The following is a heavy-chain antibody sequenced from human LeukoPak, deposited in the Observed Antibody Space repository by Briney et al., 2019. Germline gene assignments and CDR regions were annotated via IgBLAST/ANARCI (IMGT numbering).Heavy chain of an antibody. CDR3: ARLAQIWFGELLYYYYYMDV. Sequence: PSETLSLTCTVSGGSISSSSYYWGWIRQPPGKGLEWIGSIYYSGSTYYNPSLKSRVTISVDTSKNQFSLKLSSVTAADTAVYYCARLAQIWFGELLYYYYYMDVWGKGTTVTISS. V-gene: IGHV4-39*07. D-gene: IGHD3-10*01. CDR2: IYYSGST. J-gene: IGHJ6*03. CDR1: GGSISSSSYY.